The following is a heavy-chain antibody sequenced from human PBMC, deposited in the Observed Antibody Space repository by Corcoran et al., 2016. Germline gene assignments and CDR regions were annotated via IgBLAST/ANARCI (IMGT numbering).Heavy chain of an antibody. CDR2: INPNSGGT. J-gene: IGHJ5*02. CDR1: GYTFTGYQ. D-gene: IGHD6-19*01. Sequence: QVQLVQSGAEVKKPGASVKVSCKASGYTFTGYQMHWVRQAPGQGLEWMGWINPNSGGTNYAQKFQGWVNMSRDTSISTAYMELNRLRSDETAVYYCARDGSSGWGWFDPWGQGTLVTVSS. V-gene: IGHV1-2*04. CDR3: ARDGSSGWGWFDP.